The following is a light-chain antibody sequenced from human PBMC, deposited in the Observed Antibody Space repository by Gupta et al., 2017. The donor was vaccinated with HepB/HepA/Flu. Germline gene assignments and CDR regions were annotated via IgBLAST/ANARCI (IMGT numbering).Light chain of an antibody. V-gene: IGKV1-33*01. CDR2: DAS. CDR1: QDITNF. Sequence: DIQMTQSPSSLSASVGDRVTITCQASQDITNFLNWYQQKPGKAPKLLIYDASTLETGVPSKFSGSGSGTDFTFTISSLQPEDIATYYCQQDDNLPFTFGHGTKVDIK. CDR3: QQDDNLPFT. J-gene: IGKJ3*01.